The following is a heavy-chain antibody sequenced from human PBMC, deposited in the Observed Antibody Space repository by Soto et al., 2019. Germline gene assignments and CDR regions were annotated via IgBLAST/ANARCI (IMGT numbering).Heavy chain of an antibody. CDR1: GFTFSSYS. CDR2: ISSSSSYI. V-gene: IGHV3-21*01. Sequence: PGGSLRLSCAASGFTFSSYSLNWVRQAPGEGLEWVSSISSSSSYIYYADSVKGRFTISRDNAKNSLYLQMNSLRAEDTAVYYCAREYGDGYKNWFDPWGQGTLVTVSS. J-gene: IGHJ5*02. D-gene: IGHD5-12*01. CDR3: AREYGDGYKNWFDP.